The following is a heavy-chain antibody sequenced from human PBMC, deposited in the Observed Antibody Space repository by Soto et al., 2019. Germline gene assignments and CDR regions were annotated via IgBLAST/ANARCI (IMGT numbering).Heavy chain of an antibody. CDR2: ITGGGGGA. CDR1: GFIFPNYA. V-gene: IGHV3-23*01. CDR3: ARDPNGDYIGAFDF. D-gene: IGHD4-17*01. J-gene: IGHJ3*01. Sequence: EVQVLESGGGLVQPGGSLRLSCTASGFIFPNYAMMWVRQAPGKGLEWVSAITGGGGGAQYADSVRGRLIISRDNSKNTLYLEMSSVRAEDTAIYYCARDPNGDYIGAFDFWGKGISVTVSS.